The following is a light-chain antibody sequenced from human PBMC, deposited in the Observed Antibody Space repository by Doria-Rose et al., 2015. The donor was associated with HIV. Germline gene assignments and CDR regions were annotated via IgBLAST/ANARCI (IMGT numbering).Light chain of an antibody. V-gene: IGKV1-9*01. CDR2: GAS. CDR1: QGISRY. Sequence: TQSPSFLSASVGVRVTITCRASQGISRYLAWYQQKPAKAPTLLIFGASTSQSGVPSRFSGSGSWTEFTLTISSLQPEDFATYYCRQFHSSPRTSGKGTMLELK. CDR3: RQFHSSPRT. J-gene: IGKJ1*01.